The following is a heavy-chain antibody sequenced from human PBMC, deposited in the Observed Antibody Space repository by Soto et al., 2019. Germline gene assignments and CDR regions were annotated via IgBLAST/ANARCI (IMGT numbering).Heavy chain of an antibody. CDR2: IITIFGTA. J-gene: IGHJ4*02. V-gene: IGHV1-69*13. CDR3: ARRSLDPPRYYFDY. CDR1: VGTFSSYG. D-gene: IGHD1-1*01. Sequence: GASVKVSCKASVGTFSSYGINWVRQAPGQGLEWMGGIITIFGTANYAQKFQGRVTITADESTSTAYLELSSLRSEDTAVYYCARRSLDPPRYYFDYWVQGTLVTVSS.